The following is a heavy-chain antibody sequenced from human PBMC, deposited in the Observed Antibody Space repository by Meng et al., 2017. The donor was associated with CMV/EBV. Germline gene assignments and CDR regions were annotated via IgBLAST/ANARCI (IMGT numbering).Heavy chain of an antibody. D-gene: IGHD3-10*01. V-gene: IGHV1-69*10. CDR3: AGGDYYGSGSYPLYNWFDP. CDR2: IIPILGIA. J-gene: IGHJ5*02. Sequence: FSSYAISWVRQAPGQGLEWMGGIIPILGIANYAQKFQGRVTITADKSTSTAYMELSSLRSEDTAVYYCAGGDYYGSGSYPLYNWFDPWGQGTLVTV. CDR1: FSSYA.